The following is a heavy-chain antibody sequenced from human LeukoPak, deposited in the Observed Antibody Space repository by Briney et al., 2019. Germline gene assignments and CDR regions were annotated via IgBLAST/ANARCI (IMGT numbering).Heavy chain of an antibody. CDR2: INSDGSST. J-gene: IGHJ4*02. CDR3: ARDRGIAVAGTLDY. D-gene: IGHD6-19*01. Sequence: GGSLRLSCAASGFTCSSYWMHWVRQGPGKGLVWVSRINSDGSSTSYADSVKGRFTISRDNAKNTLYLQMNSLRAEDTAVYYCARDRGIAVAGTLDYWGQGTLVTVSS. CDR1: GFTCSSYW. V-gene: IGHV3-74*01.